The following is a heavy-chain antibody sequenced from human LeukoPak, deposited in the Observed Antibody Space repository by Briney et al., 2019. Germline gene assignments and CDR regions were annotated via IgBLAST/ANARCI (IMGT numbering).Heavy chain of an antibody. J-gene: IGHJ4*02. CDR1: GYAFTAYY. Sequence: ASVKVSCKASGYAFTAYYIHWVRQAPGQGLEWMGWINANSGGTFYARKFQGRVTMTRDTSISTTYMELSRLTSDDTAVYYCARRTAVGGIGFFDYWGQGTLDTLSS. CDR3: ARRTAVGGIGFFDY. D-gene: IGHD6-19*01. CDR2: INANSGGT. V-gene: IGHV1-2*02.